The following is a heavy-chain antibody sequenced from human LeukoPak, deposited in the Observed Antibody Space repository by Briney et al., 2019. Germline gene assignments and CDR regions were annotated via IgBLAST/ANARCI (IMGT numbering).Heavy chain of an antibody. CDR3: AKDRVAHFFHWYFDL. CDR2: ISGSGGST. Sequence: PGGSLRLSCAASGFTFSSYAMSWVRQAPGKGLEWVSGISGSGGSTLYADSVKGRFTISRDNSKKTVYLQMNSLRAEDTAVYYCAKDRVAHFFHWYFDLWGRGTLVTVSS. V-gene: IGHV3-23*01. CDR1: GFTFSSYA. J-gene: IGHJ2*01. D-gene: IGHD5-12*01.